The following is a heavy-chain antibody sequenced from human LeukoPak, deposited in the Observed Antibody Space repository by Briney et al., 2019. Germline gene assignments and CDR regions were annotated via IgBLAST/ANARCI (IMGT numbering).Heavy chain of an antibody. V-gene: IGHV6-1*01. CDR2: TYYRSKWYY. Sequence: SQTLSLTCAISGDTVYSNSASWTWIRQSPSRGLEWLGKTYYRSKWYYDYAVSVKSRITINPDTSKNQLSLQLNSVTPEDTAVYYCARLVGYGQVDYWGPGTLVTVSS. CDR3: ARLVGYGQVDY. CDR1: GDTVYSNSAS. D-gene: IGHD6-13*01. J-gene: IGHJ4*02.